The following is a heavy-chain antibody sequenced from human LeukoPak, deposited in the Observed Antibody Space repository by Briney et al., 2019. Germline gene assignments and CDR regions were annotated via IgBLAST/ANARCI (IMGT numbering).Heavy chain of an antibody. V-gene: IGHV3-7*01. J-gene: IGHJ4*02. D-gene: IGHD3-3*01. CDR1: GFTVSSNS. Sequence: GGSLRLSCTVSGFTVSSNSMSWVRQAPGKGREGGANINQDGSEKYYVDSVEGRFTISRDNAKNSLYLQMNSLRAEDTAVYYCARDRNTDFWSGYYTNYFDYWGQGTLVTVSS. CDR2: INQDGSEK. CDR3: ARDRNTDFWSGYYTNYFDY.